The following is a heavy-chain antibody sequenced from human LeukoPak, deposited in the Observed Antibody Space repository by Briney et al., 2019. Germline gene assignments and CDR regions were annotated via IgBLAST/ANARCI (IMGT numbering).Heavy chain of an antibody. CDR3: ARYCSSATCIDS. CDR1: GFTLSNHW. D-gene: IGHD2-2*01. V-gene: IGHV3-7*01. CDR2: IKEDGSEE. Sequence: GGSLRLSCAASGFTLSNHWMSWVRQAPGKGLDWVANIKEDGSEERYADSVKGRVSISRDNAKNSLLLQMSSLRAEDTAVYYCARYCSSATCIDSWGQGTLVTVSS. J-gene: IGHJ4*02.